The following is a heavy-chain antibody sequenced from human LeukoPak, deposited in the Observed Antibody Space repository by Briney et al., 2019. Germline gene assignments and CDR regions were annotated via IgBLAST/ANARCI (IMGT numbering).Heavy chain of an antibody. D-gene: IGHD2-15*01. V-gene: IGHV3-33*01. J-gene: IGHJ6*02. CDR2: IWHDGSNK. CDR3: ASGGSFYGMDV. CDR1: GFSFSTYG. Sequence: PGGSLRLSCAASGFSFSTYGMHWIRQAPGKGLEWVAVIWHDGSNKYYGDSVKGRFTISRDNSKNTLYLQMNSLRAEDTAVYYCASGGSFYGMDVWGQGTTVTVSS.